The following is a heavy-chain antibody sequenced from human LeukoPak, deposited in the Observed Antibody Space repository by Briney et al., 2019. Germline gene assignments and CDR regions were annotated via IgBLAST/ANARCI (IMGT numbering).Heavy chain of an antibody. CDR2: IYYSGST. CDR3: ARAGNGILTGYFQNWYFDL. V-gene: IGHV4-59*08. CDR1: GGSISSYY. D-gene: IGHD3-9*01. Sequence: SETLSLTCTVSGGSISSYYWSWIRQPPGKGLEWIGYIYYSGSTNYNPSLKSRVTISVDTSKNQFSLKLSSVTAADTAVYYCARAGNGILTGYFQNWYFDLWGRGTLVTVSS. J-gene: IGHJ2*01.